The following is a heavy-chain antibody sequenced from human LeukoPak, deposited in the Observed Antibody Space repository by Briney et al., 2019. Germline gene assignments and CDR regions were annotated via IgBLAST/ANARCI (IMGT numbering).Heavy chain of an antibody. V-gene: IGHV3-33*01. D-gene: IGHD3-16*01. CDR2: IWYDGSNK. J-gene: IGHJ4*02. CDR3: ARDRAKWVAAPLGF. CDR1: GFTFSTYG. Sequence: PGRSLRLSCAASGFTFSTYGMHWVRQAPGKGLEWVAVIWYDGSNKYYADSVKGRFTISGDHSKNTLYLQMNSLRAEDTAVYYCARDRAKWVAAPLGFWGQGTLVTVSS.